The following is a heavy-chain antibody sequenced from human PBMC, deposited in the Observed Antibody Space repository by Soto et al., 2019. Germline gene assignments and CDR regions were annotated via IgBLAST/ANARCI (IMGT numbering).Heavy chain of an antibody. J-gene: IGHJ4*02. CDR1: GFTFSSHS. CDR2: ISSSSSYI. Sequence: EVQLVESGGGLVKPGGSLRLSCAASGFTFSSHSMNWVRQAPGKGLEWVSSISSSSSYIYYADSVKGRFTISRDNAKNLVYLQMNSLRAEYTAVYYCARLDRGSLDYWGRGTLVTVSS. CDR3: ARLDRGSLDY. V-gene: IGHV3-21*01. D-gene: IGHD6-25*01.